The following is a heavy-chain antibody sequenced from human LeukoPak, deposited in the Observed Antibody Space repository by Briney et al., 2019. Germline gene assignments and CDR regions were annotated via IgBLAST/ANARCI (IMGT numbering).Heavy chain of an antibody. J-gene: IGHJ4*02. CDR1: SFTFSTYW. CDR2: VNSDGSGT. Sequence: GPSLRLAYAASSFTFSTYWMESVRQAPREWLGWVSRVNSDGSGTTYADSGTGRFTISRDNAKNTLYLQMTRLRAEDTAMYYCARVYSRGPFDSWGQGTLVTVSS. D-gene: IGHD6-13*01. V-gene: IGHV3-74*01. CDR3: ARVYSRGPFDS.